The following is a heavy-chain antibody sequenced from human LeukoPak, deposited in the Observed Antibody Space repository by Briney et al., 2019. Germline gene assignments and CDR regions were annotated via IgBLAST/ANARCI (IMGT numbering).Heavy chain of an antibody. CDR3: ARAYGISAHFFDS. V-gene: IGHV4-30-2*01. CDR2: IYHSGST. J-gene: IGHJ4*02. D-gene: IGHD2-8*01. CDR1: GGSISSGGYS. Sequence: SETLSLTCAVSGGSISSGGYSWSWIRQPPGTGLEWIGYIYHSGSTYYNPSLKSRVTISVDRSKNQFSLKLSSVTAADTAVYYCARAYGISAHFFDSWGQGTLVTVSS.